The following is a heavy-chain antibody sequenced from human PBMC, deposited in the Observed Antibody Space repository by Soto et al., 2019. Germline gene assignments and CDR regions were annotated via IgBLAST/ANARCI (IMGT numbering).Heavy chain of an antibody. J-gene: IGHJ4*02. V-gene: IGHV3-33*01. CDR3: ATTGPY. Sequence: QVQLVESGGGVVQPGRSLRLSCAASGFTFSSYDMHWVRQAPGKGLEWVAVICCDGSNKFYADSVKGRFTISRDNAKNTVSLQMNSMRDEDSAAYYCATTGPYWGQGTLVTVSS. CDR2: ICCDGSNK. CDR1: GFTFSSYD.